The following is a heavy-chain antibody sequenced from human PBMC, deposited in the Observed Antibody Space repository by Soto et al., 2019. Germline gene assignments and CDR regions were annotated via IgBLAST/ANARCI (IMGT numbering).Heavy chain of an antibody. V-gene: IGHV3-23*01. CDR1: GFSFSSYA. J-gene: IGHJ4*02. Sequence: VQLLESGGGLVQPGGSLRLSCAASGFSFSSYAMVWVRQAPGKGLEWVSVISARGGSSYFADSVKGRFTISRDNSKNVLSLEMNSLRAEDTAIYFCAQGSIEYSASVDNWGQGTLVLVSS. D-gene: IGHD5-12*01. CDR3: AQGSIEYSASVDN. CDR2: ISARGGSS.